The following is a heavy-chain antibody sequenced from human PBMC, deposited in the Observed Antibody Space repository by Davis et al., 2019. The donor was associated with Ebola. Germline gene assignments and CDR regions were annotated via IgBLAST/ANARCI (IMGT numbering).Heavy chain of an antibody. D-gene: IGHD6-19*01. J-gene: IGHJ5*02. CDR2: IYHSGST. Sequence: MPGGSLRLSCTVSGGSISSYYWSWIRQPPGKGLEWIGEIYHSGSTNYNPSLKSRVTISVDKSKNQFSLKLSSVTAADTAVYYCARSAVAGTRWFDPWGQGTLVTVSS. CDR1: GGSISSYY. V-gene: IGHV4-59*12. CDR3: ARSAVAGTRWFDP.